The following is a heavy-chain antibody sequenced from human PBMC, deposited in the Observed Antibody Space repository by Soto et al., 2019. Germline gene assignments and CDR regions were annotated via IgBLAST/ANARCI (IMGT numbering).Heavy chain of an antibody. CDR3: AAANIVVVPAAKLTWYYYYGMDV. CDR1: GFTFTSSA. Sequence: SVKVSCKASGFTFTSSAVQRVRQARGQRLEWIGWIVVGSGNTNYAQKFQERVTITRDMSTSTAYMELSSRRSEDTAVYYCAAANIVVVPAAKLTWYYYYGMDVWGQGTTVTAP. CDR2: IVVGSGNT. D-gene: IGHD2-2*01. J-gene: IGHJ6*02. V-gene: IGHV1-58*01.